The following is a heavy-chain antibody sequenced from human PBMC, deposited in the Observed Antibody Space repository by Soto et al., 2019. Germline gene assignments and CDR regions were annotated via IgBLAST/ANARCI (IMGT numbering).Heavy chain of an antibody. V-gene: IGHV3-9*01. Sequence: GGSLRLSCAMSGFTFDNYAMHWVRQAPGKGLEWVSGISWNSNTIAYADSVKGRFTISRDNAKNSLYLQMNSLRAEDTAFYYCAKDTGPNWGQGTLVTVSS. J-gene: IGHJ4*02. CDR2: ISWNSNTI. CDR1: GFTFDNYA. CDR3: AKDTGPN.